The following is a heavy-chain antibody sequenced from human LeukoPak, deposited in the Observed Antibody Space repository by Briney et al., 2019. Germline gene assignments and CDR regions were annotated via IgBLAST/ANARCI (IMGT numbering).Heavy chain of an antibody. Sequence: PGGSLRLSCAASGFTFSTYAMTWVRQAPGKGLDWVSAISGSGGGTYYADSVKGRFTISRDNSKNTLYLQMYSLRAEDTAVYYCAKDQVGQWADCFDYWGQGTLVTVSS. CDR3: AKDQVGQWADCFDY. CDR1: GFTFSTYA. D-gene: IGHD2-8*01. CDR2: ISGSGGGT. V-gene: IGHV3-23*01. J-gene: IGHJ4*02.